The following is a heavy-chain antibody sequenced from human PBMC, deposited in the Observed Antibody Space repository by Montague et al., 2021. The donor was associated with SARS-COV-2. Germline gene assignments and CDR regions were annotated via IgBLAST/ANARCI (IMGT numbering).Heavy chain of an antibody. CDR2: INHGGSI. CDR3: ARLRDGVVPSPILGIGPYFTYYYMDV. CDR1: GGSFSGYY. D-gene: IGHD2-15*01. V-gene: IGHV4-34*01. Sequence: SETLSLTCAVHGGSFSGYYWNWIRQRPGKGLEWIGEINHGGSINYNPSLKDRLTISADTSKNQFSLKLTSVAATDTAVYYCARLRDGVVPSPILGIGPYFTYYYMDVWGKGTTVTVS. J-gene: IGHJ6*03.